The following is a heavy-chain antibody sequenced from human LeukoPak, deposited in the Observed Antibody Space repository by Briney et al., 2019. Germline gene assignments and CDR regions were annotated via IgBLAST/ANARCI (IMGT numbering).Heavy chain of an antibody. J-gene: IGHJ6*02. Sequence: PSETLSLTCAVYGGSFSGYYWSWIRQPPGKGLEWIGEINHSGSTNYNPSLKSRVTISVDTSKNQFSPKLSSVTAADTAVYYCARGPTAVDTAFYYYYYGMDVWGQGTTVTVSS. V-gene: IGHV4-34*01. D-gene: IGHD5-18*01. CDR3: ARGPTAVDTAFYYYYYGMDV. CDR2: INHSGST. CDR1: GGSFSGYY.